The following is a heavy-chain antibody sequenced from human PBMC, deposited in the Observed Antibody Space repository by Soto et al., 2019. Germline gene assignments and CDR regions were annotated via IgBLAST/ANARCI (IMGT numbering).Heavy chain of an antibody. CDR2: ISTNGGST. V-gene: IGHV3-64*01. Sequence: EVQLVESGGGLVQPGGSLRLSCAASGFTFSSYAMYWVRQTPGKGLEYVSAISTNGGSTYNANSAKGRFTISRYNSKNTLYLQMGSLRAEDMAVYYCARQGGDSSGWYGGYYFDYWGQGTLVTVSS. CDR3: ARQGGDSSGWYGGYYFDY. CDR1: GFTFSSYA. J-gene: IGHJ4*02. D-gene: IGHD6-19*01.